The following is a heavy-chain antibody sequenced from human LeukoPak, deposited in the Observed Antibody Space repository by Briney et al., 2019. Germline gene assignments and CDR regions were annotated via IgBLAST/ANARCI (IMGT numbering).Heavy chain of an antibody. J-gene: IGHJ4*02. Sequence: GRSLRLSCAASGFTFSSYGMHWVRQAPGKGLEWVSYISSSGSTIYYADSVKGRFTISRDNAKNSLYLQMNSLRAEDTAVYYCATAVAGTGEDYWGQGTLVTVSS. D-gene: IGHD6-19*01. V-gene: IGHV3-48*04. CDR3: ATAVAGTGEDY. CDR1: GFTFSSYG. CDR2: ISSSGSTI.